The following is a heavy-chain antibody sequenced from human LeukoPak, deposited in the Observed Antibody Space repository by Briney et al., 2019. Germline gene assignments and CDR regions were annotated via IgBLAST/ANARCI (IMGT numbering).Heavy chain of an antibody. CDR2: INHSGST. Sequence: SETLSLTCAVYGGSFSGYYWSWIRQPPGKGLEWIGEINHSGSTNYNPSFKSRVTISVDTSKNQFSLKLSSVTAADTAVYYCARRGYYYGSGSYYRSRYFDYWGQGTLVTVSS. D-gene: IGHD3-10*01. CDR3: ARRGYYYGSGSYYRSRYFDY. J-gene: IGHJ4*02. V-gene: IGHV4-34*01. CDR1: GGSFSGYY.